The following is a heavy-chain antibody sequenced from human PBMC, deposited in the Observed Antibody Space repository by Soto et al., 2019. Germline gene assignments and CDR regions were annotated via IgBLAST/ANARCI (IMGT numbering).Heavy chain of an antibody. CDR3: ARAHSPGYYYDSSGYYHDAFDI. Sequence: GSLRLSCAASGFTFSSYSMNWVRQAPGKGLEWVSSISSSSSYIYYADSVKGRFTISRDNAKNSLYLQMNSLRAEDTAVYYCARAHSPGYYYDSSGYYHDAFDIWGQGTMVTVSS. V-gene: IGHV3-21*01. J-gene: IGHJ3*02. CDR2: ISSSSSYI. CDR1: GFTFSSYS. D-gene: IGHD3-22*01.